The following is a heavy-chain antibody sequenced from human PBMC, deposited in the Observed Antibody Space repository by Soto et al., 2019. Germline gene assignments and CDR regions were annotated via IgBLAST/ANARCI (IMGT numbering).Heavy chain of an antibody. D-gene: IGHD3-3*01. V-gene: IGHV1-18*01. CDR2: ISAYNGNT. CDR1: GYTFTSYG. J-gene: IGHJ6*02. CDR3: ARDILELFVYYYYRMDV. Sequence: GASVKVSCKASGYTFTSYGISWVRQAPGQGLEWMGWISAYNGNTNYAQKLQGRVTMTTDTSTSTAYMELRSLRSDDTAVYYCARDILELFVYYYYRMDVWGQGTTVTVSS.